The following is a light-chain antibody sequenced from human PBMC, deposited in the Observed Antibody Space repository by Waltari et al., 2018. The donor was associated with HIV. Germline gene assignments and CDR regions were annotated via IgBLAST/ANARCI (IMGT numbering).Light chain of an antibody. CDR2: GAS. CDR1: QSVTSSH. V-gene: IGKV3-20*01. Sequence: EIVLTQSPGPLSFSPGERATLSCRASQSVTSSHLAWYQQRPGQSPRLLIYGASSRANGIPDRFSGSGSGTEFTLTITRLEPEDFAVYYCLQYGASPRTFGQGTKLEIK. J-gene: IGKJ2*01. CDR3: LQYGASPRT.